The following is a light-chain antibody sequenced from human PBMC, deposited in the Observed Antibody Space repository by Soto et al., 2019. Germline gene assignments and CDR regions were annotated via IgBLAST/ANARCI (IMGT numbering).Light chain of an antibody. CDR1: QNFGNTY. J-gene: IGKJ3*01. CDR2: GAS. V-gene: IGKV3-20*01. Sequence: EVVLTQSPDTLSLSPWERATLSCRASQNFGNTYLAWYQQKRGQAPRFLIYGASTRATGIPDRFSGSGSGTGFTLTISRLEPEDFALYYCQQYHSSPFTFGPGTKGIS. CDR3: QQYHSSPFT.